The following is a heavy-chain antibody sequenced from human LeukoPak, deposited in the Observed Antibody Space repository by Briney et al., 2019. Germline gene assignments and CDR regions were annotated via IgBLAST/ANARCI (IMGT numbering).Heavy chain of an antibody. CDR2: ISGGGGDT. Sequence: GGSLRLSCAASGFTFSNYAMTWVRQAPGEGLEWVSTISGGGGDTYYADSVRGRFTISRDKSKSTLYLQMNSLRAEDTAIHYCAKVPYSDYGSGRPPFMDVWGQGTTVAVSS. V-gene: IGHV3-23*01. D-gene: IGHD3-10*01. CDR3: AKVPYSDYGSGRPPFMDV. J-gene: IGHJ6*02. CDR1: GFTFSNYA.